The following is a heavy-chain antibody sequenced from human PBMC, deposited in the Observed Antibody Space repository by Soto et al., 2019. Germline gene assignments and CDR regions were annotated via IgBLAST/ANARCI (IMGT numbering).Heavy chain of an antibody. CDR2: FYHTGST. Sequence: PSETLSLTCAVSGGPISSGGYSWSWIRRPPGKGLEWIGYFYHTGSTYYIPSLKSRVTISVDRSKNQVSLKLSSVTAADTAVYYCASLRHNRNYFDPWGQGTLVTVSS. V-gene: IGHV4-30-2*01. CDR3: ASLRHNRNYFDP. D-gene: IGHD1-7*01. CDR1: GGPISSGGYS. J-gene: IGHJ5*02.